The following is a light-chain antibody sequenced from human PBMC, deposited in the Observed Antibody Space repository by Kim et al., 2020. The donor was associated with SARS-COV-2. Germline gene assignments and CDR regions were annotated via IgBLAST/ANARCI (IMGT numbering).Light chain of an antibody. J-gene: IGKJ4*01. CDR2: KVS. CDR1: QSLVHSDGNTY. V-gene: IGKV2-30*02. Sequence: DVVMTQSPLSLPVTLGQPASISCRSSQSLVHSDGNTYLNWFQQRPGQSPRRLIYKVSNRDSGVPDRFSCSGSGTDFTLKISRVEAEDVGVYYCMQGTHWPPITFGGGTKVDIK. CDR3: MQGTHWPPIT.